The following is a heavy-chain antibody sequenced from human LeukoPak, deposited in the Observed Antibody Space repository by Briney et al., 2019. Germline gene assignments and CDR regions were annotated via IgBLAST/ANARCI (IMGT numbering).Heavy chain of an antibody. D-gene: IGHD3-22*01. J-gene: IGHJ4*02. CDR1: GYTFISYY. CDR3: ARGHTLYYESTAYYYFDY. Sequence: ASVKVSCKGSGYTFISYYIHWVRQAPGQGLEWMGIIDPSGGSTSYAQKFQGRVTMTRDTSTSTVYMELASLRSEDTAVYYCARGHTLYYESTAYYYFDYWGQGTLVTVSS. CDR2: IDPSGGST. V-gene: IGHV1-46*01.